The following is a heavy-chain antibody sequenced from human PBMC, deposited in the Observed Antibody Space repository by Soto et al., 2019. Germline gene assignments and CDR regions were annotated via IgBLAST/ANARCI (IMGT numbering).Heavy chain of an antibody. D-gene: IGHD3-3*01. CDR3: ARRRSHPNFRFLAMGMDV. V-gene: IGHV5-51*01. J-gene: IGHJ6*02. CDR1: GYSFTSYW. CDR2: IYPGDSDT. Sequence: GESLKISCKGSGYSFTSYWIGWVRQMPGKGLEWMGIIYPGDSDTRYSPSFQGQVTISADKSISTAYLQWSSLKASDTAMYYCARRRSHPNFRFLAMGMDVWGQGTTVTVS.